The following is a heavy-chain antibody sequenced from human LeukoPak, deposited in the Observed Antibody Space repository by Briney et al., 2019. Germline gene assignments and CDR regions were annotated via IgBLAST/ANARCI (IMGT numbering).Heavy chain of an antibody. D-gene: IGHD3-10*01. CDR1: GFTFDNYA. CDR3: ARKANYGNYYMDV. V-gene: IGHV3-20*04. Sequence: RPGGSLRLSCAASGFTFDNYAMSWVRQAPGKGLEWVSGISWNGGSTGYADSVKGRFTISRDNAKNSLSLQMNSLRAEDTALYYCARKANYGNYYMDVWGKGTTVTVSS. J-gene: IGHJ6*03. CDR2: ISWNGGST.